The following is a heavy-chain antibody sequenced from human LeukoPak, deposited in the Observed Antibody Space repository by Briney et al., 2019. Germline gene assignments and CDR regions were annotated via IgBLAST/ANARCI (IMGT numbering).Heavy chain of an antibody. D-gene: IGHD2-21*01. CDR2: ISSNGGST. J-gene: IGHJ4*01. CDR3: ARTPTGRYSDY. Sequence: GGSLRLSCAASGFTFSTYAMHWVRQAPGKGLEYVSAISSNGGSTNYTNSVKGRFTISRDNSNNTLYLQMGSLRAEDMAVYYCARTPTGRYSDYWGQGTLVSVSS. V-gene: IGHV3-64*01. CDR1: GFTFSTYA.